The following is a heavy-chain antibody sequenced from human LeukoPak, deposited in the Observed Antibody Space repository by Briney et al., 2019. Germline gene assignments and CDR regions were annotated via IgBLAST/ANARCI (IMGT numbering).Heavy chain of an antibody. J-gene: IGHJ4*02. Sequence: GGSLRLSCAASGFTYTDYWMTWIRQSPEKGLEWAAHISNDGSVTYYGESVKGRFTISRDDAKNSVYLQMNNLRVEDTAVYYCVVEAANYWGQGTVVTVSS. D-gene: IGHD1-26*01. V-gene: IGHV3-7*01. CDR1: GFTYTDYW. CDR2: ISNDGSVT. CDR3: VVEAANY.